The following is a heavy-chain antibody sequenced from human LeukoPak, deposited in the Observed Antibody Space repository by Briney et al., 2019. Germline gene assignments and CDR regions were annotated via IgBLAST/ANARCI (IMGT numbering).Heavy chain of an antibody. Sequence: PSETLSLTCAVSGGSISSGGYSWSWIRQPPGKGLEWIGYIYHSGSTYYNPSPKSRVTISVDRSKNQFSLKLSSVTAADTAVYYCARDGLPGNYGMDVWGQGTTVTVSS. D-gene: IGHD1-1*01. V-gene: IGHV4-30-2*01. CDR3: ARDGLPGNYGMDV. J-gene: IGHJ6*02. CDR2: IYHSGST. CDR1: GGSISSGGYS.